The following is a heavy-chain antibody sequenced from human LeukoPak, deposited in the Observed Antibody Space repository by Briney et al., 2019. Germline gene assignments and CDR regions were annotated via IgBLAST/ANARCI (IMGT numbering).Heavy chain of an antibody. J-gene: IGHJ6*02. Sequence: PGRSLRLSCAASGFTFNSYTLHWVRQAPGKGLEWVAVISHDGTNKYYADSVKGRFTISRDNSKNTLYLQMNSLRVEDTAVYYCARDRGYTYGHPLDYWGQGTTVTVSS. CDR1: GFTFNSYT. V-gene: IGHV3-30-3*01. CDR2: ISHDGTNK. D-gene: IGHD5-18*01. CDR3: ARDRGYTYGHPLDY.